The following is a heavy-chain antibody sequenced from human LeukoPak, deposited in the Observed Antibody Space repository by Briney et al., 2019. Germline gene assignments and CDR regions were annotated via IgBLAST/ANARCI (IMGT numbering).Heavy chain of an antibody. Sequence: GGSLRLSCAASGFTFSSYSMNWVRQAPGKGLEWVSSISSSSSYIYYADSVKGRFTISRDNAKNSLYLQMNSLRAEDTAVYYCARDARWGYSSSWYPDAFDIWGQGTMVTVSS. CDR3: ARDARWGYSSSWYPDAFDI. CDR2: ISSSSSYI. D-gene: IGHD6-13*01. J-gene: IGHJ3*02. V-gene: IGHV3-21*01. CDR1: GFTFSSYS.